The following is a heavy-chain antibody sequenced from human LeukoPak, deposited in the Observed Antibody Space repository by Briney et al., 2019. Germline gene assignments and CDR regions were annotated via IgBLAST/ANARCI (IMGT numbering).Heavy chain of an antibody. CDR1: GFTFSSYA. V-gene: IGHV3-30-3*01. D-gene: IGHD4-23*01. Sequence: PGGSLRLSCAASGFTFSSYAMHWVRQAPGEGLEWVAVISYDGSNKYYADSVKGRFTISRDNSKNTLYLQMNSLRAEDTAVYYCARVPLYCGNFPNFDYWGQGTLVTVSS. CDR2: ISYDGSNK. CDR3: ARVPLYCGNFPNFDY. J-gene: IGHJ4*02.